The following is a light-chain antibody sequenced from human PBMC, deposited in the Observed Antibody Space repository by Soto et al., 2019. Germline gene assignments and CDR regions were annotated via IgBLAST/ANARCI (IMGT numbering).Light chain of an antibody. CDR1: QSIRSN. J-gene: IGKJ5*01. CDR2: DAS. V-gene: IGKV3-11*01. CDR3: QHRMNWPLT. Sequence: EIVMTQSPDTLSVSPGEGATLSCRVSQSIRSNLAWYQQRPGQAPRLLIYDASNRATGIPARFSGSGSGTDFTLTISSLEPEDFAVYYCQHRMNWPLTLGQGTRLEIK.